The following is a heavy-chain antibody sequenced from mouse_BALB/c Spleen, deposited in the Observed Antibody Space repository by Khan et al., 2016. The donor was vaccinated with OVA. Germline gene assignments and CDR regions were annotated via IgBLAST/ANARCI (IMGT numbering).Heavy chain of an antibody. J-gene: IGHJ4*01. V-gene: IGHV2-2*02. Sequence: QVQLKESGPGLVQPSQSLSITCTVSGFSLTTYGINWVRQSPGKGLEWLGVIWSGGSTDYNAAFISRLSISKDNSKSQVFFKMNSLQANDTAIYYCARTYFSYGNYGDYYAMNYWGQGTSVTVSS. CDR1: GFSLTTYG. CDR2: IWSGGST. D-gene: IGHD2-1*01. CDR3: ARTYFSYGNYGDYYAMNY.